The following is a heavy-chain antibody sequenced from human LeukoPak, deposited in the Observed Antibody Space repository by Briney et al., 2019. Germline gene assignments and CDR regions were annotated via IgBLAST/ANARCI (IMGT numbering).Heavy chain of an antibody. V-gene: IGHV3-23*01. CDR3: PKDRGSGMDV. CDR1: GFTFSSYA. Sequence: GGSLRLSCAASGFTFSSYAMRWVRQAPGKGLEWVSAISGSGGSTYYAESVRRRFPISRDNSKNTLYLHMNRLRAEDTAVYYGPKDRGSGMDVWGQGTTVTVSS. J-gene: IGHJ6*02. D-gene: IGHD3-10*01. CDR2: ISGSGGST.